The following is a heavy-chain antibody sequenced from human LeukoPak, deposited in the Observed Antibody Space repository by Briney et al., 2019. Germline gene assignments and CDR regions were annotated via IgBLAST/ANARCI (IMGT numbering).Heavy chain of an antibody. CDR1: GFSLSTSGVG. CDR3: ARSYSNYDYFNIWFDP. D-gene: IGHD5-12*01. CDR2: IYCNEDK. J-gene: IGHJ5*02. V-gene: IGHV2-5*01. Sequence: KESGPTLAKPTQTLTLTCTFSGFSLSTSGVGVGWIRQPQGKALEWLAIIYCNEDKRYSPSLKSSLTIYKDTSKNQVVLTMTNMDPVDTSTYYCARSYSNYDYFNIWFDPWGQGTLVTVAT.